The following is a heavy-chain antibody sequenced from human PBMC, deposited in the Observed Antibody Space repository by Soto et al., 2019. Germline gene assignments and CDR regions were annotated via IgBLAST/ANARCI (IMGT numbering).Heavy chain of an antibody. CDR2: ISAYNGNT. D-gene: IGHD2-2*01. CDR3: ARVGGSIVLVPAAGPHWFDP. V-gene: IGHV1-18*01. CDR1: GYTFTSYG. Sequence: ASVKVSCKASGYTFTSYGISWVRQAPGQGLEWMGWISAYNGNTNYAQKFQGRVTMTTDTSTTTAYMGLRSLRSDDTAVYYCARVGGSIVLVPAAGPHWFDPWGQGTLVTVSS. J-gene: IGHJ5*02.